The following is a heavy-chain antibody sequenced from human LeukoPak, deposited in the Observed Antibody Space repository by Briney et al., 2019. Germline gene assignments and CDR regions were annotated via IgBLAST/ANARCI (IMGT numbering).Heavy chain of an antibody. CDR2: IYTSGST. CDR1: GGSISSYY. CDR3: AREGVDTAMVYFDY. V-gene: IGHV4-4*07. Sequence: SSETLSLTCTVSGGSISSYYWSWIRQPAGKGLEWIGRIYTSGSTNYNPSLKSRVTMSVDTSKNQFSLKLSSVTAADTAVYYCAREGVDTAMVYFDYWGQGTLVTVSS. D-gene: IGHD5-18*01. J-gene: IGHJ4*02.